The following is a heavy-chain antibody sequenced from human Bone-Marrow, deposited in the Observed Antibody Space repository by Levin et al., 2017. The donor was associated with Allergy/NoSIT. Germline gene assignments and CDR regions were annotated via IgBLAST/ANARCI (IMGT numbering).Heavy chain of an antibody. CDR1: GDSVSSGAHY. V-gene: IGHV4-61*02. CDR2: IFASGST. CDR3: ASGRRDRYFQR. J-gene: IGHJ1*01. Sequence: NSSETLSLTCTVSGDSVSSGAHYWSWIRQPAGTGLEWIGRIFASGSTKYNPSLKGRVTLSMDTSKNQFSLKVTSVTAADTALYYGASGRRDRYFQRWGQGTLVTVSS.